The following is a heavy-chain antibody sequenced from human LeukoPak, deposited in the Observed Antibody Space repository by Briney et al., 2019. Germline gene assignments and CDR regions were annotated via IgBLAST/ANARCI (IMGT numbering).Heavy chain of an antibody. CDR2: INAGNGNT. J-gene: IGHJ4*02. CDR1: GYTFTSYA. D-gene: IGHD3-10*01. Sequence: ASVKVSCKASGYTFTSYAMHWVRQAPGQRLEWMGWINAGNGNTKYSQKFQGRLTITRDTSGITAYMERSSMRSEDTAVYYCARDKMVRPLDYWGQGTLVTVSS. CDR3: ARDKMVRPLDY. V-gene: IGHV1-3*01.